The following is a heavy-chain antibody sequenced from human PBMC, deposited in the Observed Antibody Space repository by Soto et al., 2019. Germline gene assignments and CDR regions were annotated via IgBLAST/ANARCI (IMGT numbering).Heavy chain of an antibody. CDR3: VKGRSGYDFDY. CDR1: GFTFSSYV. Sequence: EVQLLESGGGLVQPGGSLRLFCAASGFTFSSYVMSWVRQAPGKGLERVSAISGSGSGTYYADSVKGRFTISRDNSKNTLYVQMNSLRAEDTAVYYCVKGRSGYDFDYWGQGTLVTVSS. J-gene: IGHJ4*02. D-gene: IGHD5-12*01. V-gene: IGHV3-23*01. CDR2: ISGSGSGT.